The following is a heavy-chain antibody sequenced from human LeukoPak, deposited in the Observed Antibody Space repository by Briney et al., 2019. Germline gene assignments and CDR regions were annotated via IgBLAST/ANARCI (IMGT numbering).Heavy chain of an antibody. CDR3: ASYPDSRSGWPGWDY. CDR1: GYSISSGYY. CDR2: IYHSGST. V-gene: IGHV4-38-2*01. J-gene: IGHJ4*02. Sequence: SETLSLTCAVSGYSISSGYYWGWIRQPPGNGLEWIGSIYHSGSTYYNPSLKSRVTISVDTSKNQFSLKLSSVTAADTAVYYCASYPDSRSGWPGWDYWGQGTLVTVSS. D-gene: IGHD6-19*01.